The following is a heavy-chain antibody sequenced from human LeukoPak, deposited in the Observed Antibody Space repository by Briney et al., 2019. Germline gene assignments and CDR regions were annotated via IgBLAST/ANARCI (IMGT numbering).Heavy chain of an antibody. CDR2: LFYSGSN. CDR1: GGSISSYY. V-gene: IGHV4-59*01. J-gene: IGHJ4*02. Sequence: PSETLSLTCTVSGGSISSYYWSWIRQPPGKGLEWIASLFYSGSNDYNPSLESRVTISVDTSKNQFSLKLRSVTAADTAVYYCATVAVIRGVTYFDYWGQGTLVTVSS. CDR3: ATVAVIRGVTYFDY. D-gene: IGHD3-10*01.